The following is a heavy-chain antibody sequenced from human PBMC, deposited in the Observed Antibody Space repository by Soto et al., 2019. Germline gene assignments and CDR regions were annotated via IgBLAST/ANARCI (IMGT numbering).Heavy chain of an antibody. J-gene: IGHJ4*02. CDR2: ISDDGSNT. CDR1: GFTFSRHT. V-gene: IGHV3-30-3*01. D-gene: IGHD3-3*01. CDR3: AREVYYDFWSGFNTRPYYFDD. Sequence: QVQLVESGGGVVQPGRSLRLSCAASGFTFSRHTMHWVRQAPGKGLEWVAAISDDGSNTYYADSVKGRFTISRDNSKNTLYLQMNSLSSEDTAVHHSAREVYYDFWSGFNTRPYYFDDWGQGTLVTVSS.